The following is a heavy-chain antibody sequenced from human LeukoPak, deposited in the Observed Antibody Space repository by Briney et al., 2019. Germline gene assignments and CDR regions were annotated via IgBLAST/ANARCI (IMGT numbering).Heavy chain of an antibody. J-gene: IGHJ4*02. CDR1: GYTFTDYY. Sequence: ASVKVSCKASGYTFTDYYIHWVRQAPGQGLEWMGWINTNGGGTKYAQKFQGRVTITRDTSISTAYMELSRLSSDDTAIFYCARPGCSGGSSYGYWGQGTLVTVSS. D-gene: IGHD2-15*01. CDR3: ARPGCSGGSSYGY. V-gene: IGHV1-2*02. CDR2: INTNGGGT.